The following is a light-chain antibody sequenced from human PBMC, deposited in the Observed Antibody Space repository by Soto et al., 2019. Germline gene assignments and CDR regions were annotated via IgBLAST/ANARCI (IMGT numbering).Light chain of an antibody. CDR1: QSVSSN. CDR2: GAS. V-gene: IGKV3-15*01. J-gene: IGKJ1*01. CDR3: QQYNNAET. Sequence: EIVKTQSPATLSVSPGERATLSCRASQSVSSNLAWYQQKPGQAPRLLIYGASTRATGIPARFSGSGSGTEFTLTISSLQSEDFAVYYCQQYNNAETFGQGTKVEIK.